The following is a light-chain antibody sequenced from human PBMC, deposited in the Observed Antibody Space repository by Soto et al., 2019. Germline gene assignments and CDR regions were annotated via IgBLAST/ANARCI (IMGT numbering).Light chain of an antibody. CDR2: MAS. CDR3: QQYKSYPWT. CDR1: QSISSG. Sequence: DIQMTQSPSTLSASVGDRVTITCRASQSISSGLTWYQQKPGKAPRLLIYMASSLESGVPSRFSGSGSGTEFTLTISSLQPDDFATYYCQQYKSYPWTFGQGTKVEIK. V-gene: IGKV1-5*03. J-gene: IGKJ1*01.